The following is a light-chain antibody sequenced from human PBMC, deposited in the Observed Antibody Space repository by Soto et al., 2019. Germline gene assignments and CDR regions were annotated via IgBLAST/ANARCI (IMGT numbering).Light chain of an antibody. J-gene: IGKJ1*01. CDR3: QQYNGWPRT. CDR2: DAS. V-gene: IGKV3-20*01. Sequence: LSPAPDTLAVSPGEGATLSCRASQGVSSNYLAWYQQKPGQVPRLLIYDASRRATGIPDRFSGSGSGTDFTLTISRLEPEDFAVYYCQQYNGWPRTFGQGTKVDI. CDR1: QGVSSNY.